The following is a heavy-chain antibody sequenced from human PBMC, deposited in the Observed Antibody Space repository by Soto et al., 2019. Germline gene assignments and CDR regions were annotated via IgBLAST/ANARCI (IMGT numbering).Heavy chain of an antibody. CDR2: IIPVLGIV. Sequence: QLQLAQSGADVKKAGSSVKVSCKASGGTLSNSAFSWVRQAPGQGLEWMGGIIPVLGIVNYAQKFQDRVTITADESTSTAYMELRSLRSEDTAVYFCATGRIVVVGSRAYYGMDVWGQGTTVTV. CDR3: ATGRIVVVGSRAYYGMDV. D-gene: IGHD3-22*01. CDR1: GGTLSNSA. V-gene: IGHV1-69*19. J-gene: IGHJ6*02.